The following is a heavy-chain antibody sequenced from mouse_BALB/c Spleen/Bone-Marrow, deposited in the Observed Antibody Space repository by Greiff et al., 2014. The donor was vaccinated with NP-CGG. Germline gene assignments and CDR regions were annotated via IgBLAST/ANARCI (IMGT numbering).Heavy chain of an antibody. Sequence: VQRVESGAELARPGASVKLSCKASGYTFTSYWMPWVKQRPGQGLEWIGAIYPGDGDTRYTQKFKGKATLTADKSSSTAYMRLSSLASEDSAVYYCARRDYGIRENYYAMDYWGQGTSVTVSS. D-gene: IGHD1-2*01. J-gene: IGHJ4*01. CDR2: IYPGDGDT. CDR3: ARRDYGIRENYYAMDY. CDR1: GYTFTSYW. V-gene: IGHV1-87*01.